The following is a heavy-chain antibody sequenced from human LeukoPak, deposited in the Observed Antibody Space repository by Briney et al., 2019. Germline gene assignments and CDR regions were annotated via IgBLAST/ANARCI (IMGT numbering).Heavy chain of an antibody. CDR1: GGSISSSSYF. CDR3: ARLPPTESSGWGRPFDY. J-gene: IGHJ4*02. CDR2: VYDSGST. V-gene: IGHV4-39*01. D-gene: IGHD6-19*01. Sequence: RTSETLSLTCTVSGGSISSSSYFWGWIRQPPGKGLEWIGSVYDSGSTYYNPSLKSRVTISVDTSKNQFPLKLSSVTAADTAVFYCARLPPTESSGWGRPFDYWGQGTLVTVSS.